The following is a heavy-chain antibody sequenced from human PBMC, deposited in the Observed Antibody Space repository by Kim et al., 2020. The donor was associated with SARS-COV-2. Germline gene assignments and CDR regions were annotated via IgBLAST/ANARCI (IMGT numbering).Heavy chain of an antibody. CDR3: AKEDGESYGDATFDY. D-gene: IGHD4-17*01. CDR2: ISYDGSNK. V-gene: IGHV3-30*18. Sequence: GGSLRLSCAASGFTFSSYGMHWVRQAPGKGLEWVAVISYDGSNKYYADSVKGRFTISRDNSKNTLYLQMNSLRAEDTAVYYCAKEDGESYGDATFDYWGQGTLVTVSS. CDR1: GFTFSSYG. J-gene: IGHJ4*02.